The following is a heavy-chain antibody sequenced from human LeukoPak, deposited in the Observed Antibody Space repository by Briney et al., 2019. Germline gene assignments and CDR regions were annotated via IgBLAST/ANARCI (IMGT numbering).Heavy chain of an antibody. J-gene: IGHJ6*02. CDR1: GFTFSSYS. Sequence: PGGSLRLSCAASGFTFSSYSMNWVRQAPGKGLEWVSSISSSSSYIYYADSVKGRFTISRDNAKNSLYLQMNSLRAEDTAVYYCARDPGYCSSTSYYFLNYYYYGMDVWGQGTTVTVSS. CDR2: ISSSSSYI. D-gene: IGHD2-2*01. CDR3: ARDPGYCSSTSYYFLNYYYYGMDV. V-gene: IGHV3-21*01.